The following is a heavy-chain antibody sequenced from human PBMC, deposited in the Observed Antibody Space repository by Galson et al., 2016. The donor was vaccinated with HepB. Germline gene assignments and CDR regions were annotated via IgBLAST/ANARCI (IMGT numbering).Heavy chain of an antibody. J-gene: IGHJ6*03. CDR3: AKGGGGSSSWQKYYYYYYMDV. V-gene: IGHV3-23*01. CDR2: ISDSGGTT. CDR1: GFAFSSYA. D-gene: IGHD6-13*01. Sequence: SLRLSCAASGFAFSSYAMSWVRQAPGKGLEWVSGISDSGGTTYYADSVKGRFTISRDNSKNTLYLQMNSLRAEDTAVYYCAKGGGGSSSWQKYYYYYYMDVWGKGTTATVSS.